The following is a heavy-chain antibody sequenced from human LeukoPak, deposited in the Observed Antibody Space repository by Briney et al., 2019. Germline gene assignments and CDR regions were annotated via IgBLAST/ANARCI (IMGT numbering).Heavy chain of an antibody. CDR1: GYTFTDYY. CDR2: INPNSGGI. V-gene: IGHV1-2*02. J-gene: IGHJ6*03. CDR3: ARTRMVRGVMRYDYMDV. Sequence: ASVKVSCKASGYTFTDYYMHRVRQAPGQGLEWMRWINPNSGGINYAQKFQGRVTMTRDTSISTAYMELSRLRSDDTAVYYCARTRMVRGVMRYDYMDVWGKGTTVTVSS. D-gene: IGHD3-10*01.